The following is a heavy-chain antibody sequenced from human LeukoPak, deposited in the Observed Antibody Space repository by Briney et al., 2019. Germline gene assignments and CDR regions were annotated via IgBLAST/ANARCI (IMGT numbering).Heavy chain of an antibody. CDR2: IYPGDSDT. D-gene: IGHD3-22*01. CDR1: GYSFTSFW. Sequence: GESLKISCKGSGYSFTSFWIGWVRQVPGKGLEWMGIIYPGDSDTRYSPPFQGQVTISADRSISTAYLQWSSLKASDTAIYYCARHKDSSGYSNFDYWSQGTLVTVSS. J-gene: IGHJ4*02. CDR3: ARHKDSSGYSNFDY. V-gene: IGHV5-51*01.